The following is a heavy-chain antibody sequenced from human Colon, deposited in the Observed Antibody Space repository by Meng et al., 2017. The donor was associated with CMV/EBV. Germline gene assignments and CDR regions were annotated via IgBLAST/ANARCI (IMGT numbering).Heavy chain of an antibody. CDR3: SHWYDY. CDR2: IYWNDNK. CDR1: GFSLSTPGVG. Sequence: QITLKYSGSTLVKLTQALTLNCTFSGFSLSTPGVGVGWLRQPTGNALEWLALIYWNDNKHYSPSLETRLTIAKDTSKNQMILTMTDMDPVDTGTYFCSHWYDYWGQGVLVTVSS. D-gene: IGHD2-15*01. V-gene: IGHV2-5*01. J-gene: IGHJ4*02.